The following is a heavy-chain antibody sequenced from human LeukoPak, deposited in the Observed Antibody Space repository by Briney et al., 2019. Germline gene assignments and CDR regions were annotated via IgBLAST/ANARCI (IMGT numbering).Heavy chain of an antibody. CDR3: ARDIVVVTAILDY. Sequence: GGSLRLSCAASGFTFSRYWMSWVRQAPGKGLEWVANIKQDGSEKYYVDSVKGRFTISRDDAKNSLYLQMSSLRAEDTAVYYCARDIVVVTAILDYWGQGTLVTVSS. CDR2: IKQDGSEK. CDR1: GFTFSRYW. J-gene: IGHJ4*02. D-gene: IGHD2-21*02. V-gene: IGHV3-7*01.